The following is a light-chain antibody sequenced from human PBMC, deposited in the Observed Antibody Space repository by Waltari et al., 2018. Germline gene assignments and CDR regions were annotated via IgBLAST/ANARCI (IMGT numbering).Light chain of an antibody. J-gene: IGKJ2*01. CDR3: QQRSNWPPEYT. V-gene: IGKV3-11*01. CDR1: QSVSNY. CDR2: DAS. Sequence: EIVLTQSPATLSLSPGERATLSCRASQSVSNYLAWYQHKPGQAPRLLIYDASNRATGVPARFSGSGSGTDFSLTISSLEPEDFAVYYCQQRSNWPPEYTFGQGTNLEIK.